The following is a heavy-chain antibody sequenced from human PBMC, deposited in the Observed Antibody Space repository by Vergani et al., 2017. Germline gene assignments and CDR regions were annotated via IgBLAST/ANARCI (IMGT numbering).Heavy chain of an antibody. CDR3: ARDSTCSGGSCLDY. V-gene: IGHV4-34*02. Sequence: QVQLQQWGAGVVKPSGTLSLTCAVFGESFSSFYWSWIRQPPGKGLEWIGEINNDGHTNYNPSLESRVTVSRDTAKNQFSLNLMSVTAADTAMYYCARDSTCSGGSCLDYWGQGTLVTVSS. J-gene: IGHJ4*02. D-gene: IGHD2-15*01. CDR1: GESFSSFY. CDR2: INNDGHT.